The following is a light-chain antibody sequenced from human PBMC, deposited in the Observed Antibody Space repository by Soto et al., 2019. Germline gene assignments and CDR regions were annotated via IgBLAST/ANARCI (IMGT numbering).Light chain of an antibody. J-gene: IGKJ4*01. V-gene: IGKV3-15*01. CDR2: SAS. Sequence: EIVMTQSPATLSVSPGERATLSCRASPSVSNNLAWYQQKPGQAPRLLIYSASTRATGIPARFSGSASGTEFTLSISSLQSEDFAVYYCQQYNEWPLTFGGGTKVETK. CDR3: QQYNEWPLT. CDR1: PSVSNN.